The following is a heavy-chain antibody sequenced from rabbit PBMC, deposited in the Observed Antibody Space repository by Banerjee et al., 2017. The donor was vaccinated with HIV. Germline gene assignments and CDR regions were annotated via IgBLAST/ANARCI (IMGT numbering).Heavy chain of an antibody. CDR1: GFSFSYKYV. Sequence: QEQLVESGGDLVKPEGSLTLTCKASGFSFSYKYVMCWVRQAPGKGLEWIACINTSSGNTVYATWAKGRFTISKTSWTTVTLQMTSLTAADTATYFCARGHAGSSWGLDLWGPGTLVTVS. D-gene: IGHD4-2*01. V-gene: IGHV1S45*01. CDR3: ARGHAGSSWGLDL. CDR2: INTSSGNT. J-gene: IGHJ3*01.